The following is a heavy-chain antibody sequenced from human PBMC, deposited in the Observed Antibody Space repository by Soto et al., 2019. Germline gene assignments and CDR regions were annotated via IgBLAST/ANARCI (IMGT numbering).Heavy chain of an antibody. V-gene: IGHV3-23*01. CDR2: ISGSGGST. CDR3: AKGGAVLLWFGDPNWFDP. D-gene: IGHD3-10*01. Sequence: GGSLRLSCAASGFTFSSYAMSWVRQAPGKGLEWVSAISGSGGSTYYADSVKGRFTISRDNSKNTLYLQMNSLRAEDTAVYYCAKGGAVLLWFGDPNWFDPWGQGTLVTVSS. J-gene: IGHJ5*02. CDR1: GFTFSSYA.